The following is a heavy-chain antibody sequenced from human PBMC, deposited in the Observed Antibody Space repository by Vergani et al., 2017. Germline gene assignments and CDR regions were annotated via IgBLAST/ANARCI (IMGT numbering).Heavy chain of an antibody. CDR3: ARDDGAAAGTEWYYYGMDV. J-gene: IGHJ6*02. CDR1: GYSFTSYW. V-gene: IGHV1-2*02. CDR2: INPNSGGT. D-gene: IGHD6-13*01. Sequence: VQLVQSGAEVKKPGESLKISCTGSGYSFTSYWIGWVRQMPGKGLEWMGWINPNSGGTNYAQKFQGRVTMTRDTSISTAYMELSRLRSDDTAVYYCARDDGAAAGTEWYYYGMDVWGQGTTVTVSS.